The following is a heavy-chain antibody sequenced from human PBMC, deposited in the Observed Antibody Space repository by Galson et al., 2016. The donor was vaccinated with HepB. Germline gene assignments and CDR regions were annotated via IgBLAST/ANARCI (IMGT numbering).Heavy chain of an antibody. Sequence: SVKVSCKASGGSISSVAINWVRQAPGQGLEWMGGIIPFFGTVNYAQKLQGRVTITADESTSTVFMELSSLRSEDTAVYYCARQGVAGTLKHHIKDHGFDPWGQGTLITVSS. CDR3: ARQGVAGTLKHHIKDHGFDP. J-gene: IGHJ5*02. CDR1: GGSISSVA. V-gene: IGHV1-69*13. CDR2: IIPFFGTV. D-gene: IGHD6-19*01.